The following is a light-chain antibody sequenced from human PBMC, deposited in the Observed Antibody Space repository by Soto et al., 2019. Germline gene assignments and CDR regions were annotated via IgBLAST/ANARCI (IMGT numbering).Light chain of an antibody. CDR2: GAS. V-gene: IGKV3-20*01. Sequence: EIVLTQSPGTLSLSPGERATLSCRASQSVARSYLAWYQQKGGQAPRLVIYGASSRATGIPDRFSGSGSGTDFTLTTSRLEPEDFAVYFCQQYGSSPLTFGGGTKVDIK. CDR1: QSVARSY. J-gene: IGKJ4*01. CDR3: QQYGSSPLT.